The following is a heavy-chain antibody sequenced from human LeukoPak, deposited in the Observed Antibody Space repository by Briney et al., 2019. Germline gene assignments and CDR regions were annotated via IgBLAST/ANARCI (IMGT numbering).Heavy chain of an antibody. CDR3: ATGYPYYDFWSGGFDP. J-gene: IGHJ5*02. D-gene: IGHD3-3*01. CDR2: FDPEDGET. V-gene: IGHV1-24*01. CDR1: GYTLTELS. Sequence: GASVKVSCKVSGYTLTELSMHWVRQAPGKGLEWMGGFDPEDGETIYAQKFQGRVTMTEDTSTDTAYMKLSSLRSEDTAVYYCATGYPYYDFWSGGFDPWGQGTLVTVSS.